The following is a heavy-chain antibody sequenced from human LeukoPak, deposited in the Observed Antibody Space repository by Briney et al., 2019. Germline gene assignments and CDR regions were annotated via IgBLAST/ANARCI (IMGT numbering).Heavy chain of an antibody. J-gene: IGHJ6*02. Sequence: ASVKVSCKASGYTFTSYAMNWVRQAPGQGLEWMGWINTNTGNPTYAQGFTGRFVFSLDTSVSTAYLQISSLKAEDTAVYYCARDLSMVGSWDLDYYYYYGMDVWGQGTTVTVSS. CDR2: INTNTGNP. D-gene: IGHD6-13*01. CDR1: GYTFTSYA. CDR3: ARDLSMVGSWDLDYYYYYGMDV. V-gene: IGHV7-4-1*02.